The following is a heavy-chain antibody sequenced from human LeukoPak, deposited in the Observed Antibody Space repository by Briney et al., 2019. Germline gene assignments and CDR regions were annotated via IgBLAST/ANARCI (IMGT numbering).Heavy chain of an antibody. CDR3: AGLYYYGSGYYYGMDV. D-gene: IGHD3-10*01. Sequence: SETLSLTCTVSGGSISSYYWSWIRQPPGKGLEWIGYICYSGSTNYNPSLKSRVTISVDTSKNQFSLKLSSVTAADTAVYYCAGLYYYGSGYYYGMDVWGQGTTVTVSS. J-gene: IGHJ6*02. CDR1: GGSISSYY. V-gene: IGHV4-59*08. CDR2: ICYSGST.